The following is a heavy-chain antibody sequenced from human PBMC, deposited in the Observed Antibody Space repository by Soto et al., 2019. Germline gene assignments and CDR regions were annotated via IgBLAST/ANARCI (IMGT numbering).Heavy chain of an antibody. D-gene: IGHD3-16*01. CDR1: GFTFSSYW. CDR2: IKQDGSEK. Sequence: GESLKISCAASGFTFSSYWMSWVRQAPGKGLEWGANIKQDGSEKYYVDSVKGRFTISIVNVKNSLNLQMNSLRAEFTAVYFYASVLGEHYYYYDGMDVWGQGTTVTVSS. V-gene: IGHV3-7*01. J-gene: IGHJ6*02. CDR3: ASVLGEHYYYYDGMDV.